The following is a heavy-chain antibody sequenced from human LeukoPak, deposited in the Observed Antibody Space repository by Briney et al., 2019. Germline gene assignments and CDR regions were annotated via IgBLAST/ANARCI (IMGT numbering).Heavy chain of an antibody. V-gene: IGHV3-30*04. CDR2: MQYDGTDI. CDR1: GFTFSSYA. Sequence: PGRSLRLSCTASGFTFSSYAMHWVRQAPGKGLEWVTFMQYDGTDIFYADFVKGRFTISRDNSKNTVYLQMNSLTTEDTAVYFCAQDVPIERVPGFGPGYWGQGTLVTVSS. J-gene: IGHJ4*02. CDR3: AQDVPIERVPGFGPGY. D-gene: IGHD3-16*01.